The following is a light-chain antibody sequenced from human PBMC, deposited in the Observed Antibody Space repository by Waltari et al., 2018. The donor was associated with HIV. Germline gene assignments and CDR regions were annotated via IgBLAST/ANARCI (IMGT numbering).Light chain of an antibody. Sequence: QSVLTQPPSTSGTPGQRVTISCSGSSSNIGSHYVYWYRQLPGPAPKIVMYRDDQRPSGCPVRCSGSKSGTSASLAISGRRSEDEADYVCATWDDSLSGAVFGGGTKLTVL. V-gene: IGLV1-47*01. J-gene: IGLJ3*02. CDR3: ATWDDSLSGAV. CDR2: RDD. CDR1: SSNIGSHY.